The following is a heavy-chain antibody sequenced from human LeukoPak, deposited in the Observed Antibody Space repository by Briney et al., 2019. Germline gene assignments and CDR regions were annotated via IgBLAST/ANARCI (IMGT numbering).Heavy chain of an antibody. J-gene: IGHJ4*02. D-gene: IGHD6-13*01. CDR1: GFTFSSYP. V-gene: IGHV3-30*03. Sequence: GGSLRLSCEASGFTFSSYPMHWVRQAPGKGLERVAVIANDGRDKKYADSVKGRFTISRDNSKNTVYLQMNSLRVEDTAVFYCARDSNIAAAAYYFDYWGQGTLVTVSS. CDR3: ARDSNIAAAAYYFDY. CDR2: IANDGRDK.